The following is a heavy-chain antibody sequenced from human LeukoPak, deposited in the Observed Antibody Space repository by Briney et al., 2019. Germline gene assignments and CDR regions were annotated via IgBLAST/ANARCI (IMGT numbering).Heavy chain of an antibody. CDR1: GGSISSGSYY. V-gene: IGHV4-61*02. Sequence: PSQTLSLTCTVSGGSISSGSYYWSWIRQPAGKGLEWIGRIYTSGSTNYNPSLKSRVTISVDTSKNQFSLKLSSVTAADTAVYHCAREGMVAYFDYWGQGTLVTVSS. J-gene: IGHJ4*02. CDR2: IYTSGST. D-gene: IGHD2-15*01. CDR3: AREGMVAYFDY.